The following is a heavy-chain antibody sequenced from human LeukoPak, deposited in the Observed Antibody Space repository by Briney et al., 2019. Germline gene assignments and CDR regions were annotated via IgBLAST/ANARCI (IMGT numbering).Heavy chain of an antibody. Sequence: GPLRLSCAASGFTFSTYSMSWVRQAPGKGPEWVSVISSRSTYIYYADSVKGRFTISRDNAKNSLYLQMNSLRAEDTAVYYCARYTSGWNGGTLGYYMDVWGEGTTVTVSS. V-gene: IGHV3-21*01. J-gene: IGHJ6*03. CDR3: ARYTSGWNGGTLGYYMDV. D-gene: IGHD6-19*01. CDR2: ISSRSTYI. CDR1: GFTFSTYS.